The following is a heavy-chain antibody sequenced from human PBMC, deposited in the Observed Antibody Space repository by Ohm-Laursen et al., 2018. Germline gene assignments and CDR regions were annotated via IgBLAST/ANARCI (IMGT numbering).Heavy chain of an antibody. D-gene: IGHD3-22*01. J-gene: IGHJ4*02. CDR2: ISYDGSNE. CDR3: AREWIDDSSDYYSYYFDY. Sequence: SLRLSCAASGFTFSNYGVDWIRQAPGKGLEWVAGISYDGSNEYYGDSVKGRFSISRDNSKNTLHLQMNSLRAEDTAVYYCAREWIDDSSDYYSYYFDYWGQGTLVTVSS. CDR1: GFTFSNYG. V-gene: IGHV3-33*01.